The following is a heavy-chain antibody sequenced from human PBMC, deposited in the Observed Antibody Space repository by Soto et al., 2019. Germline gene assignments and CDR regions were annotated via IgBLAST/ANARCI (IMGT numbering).Heavy chain of an antibody. D-gene: IGHD3-10*01. CDR1: GFIFKHYA. V-gene: IGHV3-23*01. CDR2: VSGSGDKT. CDR3: ATSWFDFLYHFDY. Sequence: EVQLLDSGGGLVQPGGSLRLSCAASGFIFKHYAMNWIRQAPGKGLEWVSSVSGSGDKTYYADSVKGRFTISRDNSKNTLYLDMSSLRAEDTAIYYCATSWFDFLYHFDYWGQGALVRVSS. J-gene: IGHJ4*02.